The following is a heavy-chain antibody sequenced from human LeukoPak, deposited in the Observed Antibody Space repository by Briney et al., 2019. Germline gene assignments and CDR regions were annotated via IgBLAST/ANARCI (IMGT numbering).Heavy chain of an antibody. D-gene: IGHD6-6*01. V-gene: IGHV3-48*01. CDR1: GFSLSAYN. Sequence: GGSLRLSCEGSGFSLSAYNMNWVRQAPGKGLESVSYISSSSATVFYADSVKGRFTISRDNAKNSLYLQMNSLRPEDTAVYFCARDRHVPGLYYYYMDVWGKGTTVTVSS. CDR3: ARDRHVPGLYYYYMDV. J-gene: IGHJ6*03. CDR2: ISSSSATV.